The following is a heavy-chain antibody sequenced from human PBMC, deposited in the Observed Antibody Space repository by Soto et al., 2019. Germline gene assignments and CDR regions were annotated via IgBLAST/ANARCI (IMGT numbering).Heavy chain of an antibody. V-gene: IGHV4-59*01. CDR3: ARDRLGKEALDI. CDR1: GGSISSYY. Sequence: SETLSLTCTVSGGSISSYYWSWIRQPPGKGLEWIGYIYYSGSTNYNPSLKSRVTISVDTSKNQFSLKLSSVTAADTAVYYCARDRLGKEALDIWGQGTMVTVSS. CDR2: IYYSGST. D-gene: IGHD7-27*01. J-gene: IGHJ3*02.